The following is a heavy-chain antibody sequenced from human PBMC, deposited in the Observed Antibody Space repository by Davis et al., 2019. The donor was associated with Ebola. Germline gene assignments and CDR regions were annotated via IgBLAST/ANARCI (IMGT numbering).Heavy chain of an antibody. J-gene: IGHJ3*02. V-gene: IGHV1-8*01. CDR2: MNPNSGNT. CDR1: GYTFTSYD. Sequence: ASVKVSCKASGYTFTSYDINWVRQATGQGLEWMGWMNPNSGNTGYAQKFQGRVTMTRNTSISTAYMELSSLRSQDTAVYYCARVPYYYDSSGYYSGAFDIWGQGTMVTVSS. CDR3: ARVPYYYDSSGYYSGAFDI. D-gene: IGHD3-22*01.